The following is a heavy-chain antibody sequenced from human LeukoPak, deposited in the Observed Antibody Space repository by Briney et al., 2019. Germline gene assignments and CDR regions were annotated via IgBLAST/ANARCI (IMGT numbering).Heavy chain of an antibody. D-gene: IGHD5-24*01. CDR3: ARVYLDGDGYDYYFDY. CDR2: IYTSGST. Sequence: SETLSLTCTVSGGSISSGSYYWSWIRQPAGKGLEWIGRIYTSGSTNYNPSLKSRVTISVDTSKNQFSLKLSSVTAADTAVYYCARVYLDGDGYDYYFDYWGQGTLVTVSS. V-gene: IGHV4-61*02. CDR1: GGSISSGSYY. J-gene: IGHJ4*02.